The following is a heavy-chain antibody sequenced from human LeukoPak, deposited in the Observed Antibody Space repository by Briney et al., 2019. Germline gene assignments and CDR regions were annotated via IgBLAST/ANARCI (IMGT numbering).Heavy chain of an antibody. J-gene: IGHJ6*03. CDR3: ARDDHYNYYYMDV. Sequence: GGSLRLSCAASGFIFSTYSMNWVRRAPGKGLEWVSYISSSSSTIYYADSVKGRFTISRDNAENSLYLQMNSLGAEDTAVYYCARDDHYNYYYMDVWGKGTTVTVSS. CDR1: GFIFSTYS. CDR2: ISSSSSTI. V-gene: IGHV3-48*01.